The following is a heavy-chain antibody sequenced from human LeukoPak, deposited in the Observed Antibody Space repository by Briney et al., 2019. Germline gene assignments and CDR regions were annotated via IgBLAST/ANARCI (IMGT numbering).Heavy chain of an antibody. V-gene: IGHV1-18*01. Sequence: ASVKVSCKAPGYTFTSYGISWVRQAPGQGLEWMGWISAYNGNTNYAQKLQGRVTMTTDTSTSTAYMELRSLRSDDTAVYYCARKDSSGYDTGLLDYWGQGTLVTVSS. D-gene: IGHD3-22*01. CDR2: ISAYNGNT. J-gene: IGHJ4*02. CDR1: GYTFTSYG. CDR3: ARKDSSGYDTGLLDY.